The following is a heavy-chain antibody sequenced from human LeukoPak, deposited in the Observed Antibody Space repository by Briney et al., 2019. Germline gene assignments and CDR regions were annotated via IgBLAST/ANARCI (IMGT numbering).Heavy chain of an antibody. V-gene: IGHV3-53*01. D-gene: IGHD4-17*01. CDR3: ASRGHDYGDQEIIDY. Sequence: GGSLRLSCAASGFTFSSYAMSWVRQAPGKGLEWVSVIYSGGSTYYADSVKGRFTISRDNSKNTLYLQMNSLRAEDTAVYYCASRGHDYGDQEIIDYWGQGTLVTVSS. CDR1: GFTFSSYA. CDR2: IYSGGST. J-gene: IGHJ4*02.